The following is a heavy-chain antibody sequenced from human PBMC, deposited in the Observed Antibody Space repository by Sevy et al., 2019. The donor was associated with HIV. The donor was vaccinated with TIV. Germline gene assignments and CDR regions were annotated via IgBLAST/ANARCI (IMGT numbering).Heavy chain of an antibody. CDR1: GGSISGNF. J-gene: IGHJ3*02. CDR3: ASSSGSYYDAFHI. V-gene: IGHV4-59*01. Sequence: SETLSLTCSVSGGSISGNFWTWIRQPPGKGLEWIGYIYYSGSTNSNPSLKSRVSISLDTSKNQFSLRLTSVTAADTAVYYCASSSGSYYDAFHIWGQGTMVTV. D-gene: IGHD1-26*01. CDR2: IYYSGST.